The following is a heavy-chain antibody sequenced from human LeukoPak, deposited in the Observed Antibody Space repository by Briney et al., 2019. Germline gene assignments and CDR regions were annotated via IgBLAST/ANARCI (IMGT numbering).Heavy chain of an antibody. Sequence: ASVKVSCKASGYTFTSYGISWVRQAPGQGLEWMGWISAYNGNTNYAQKLQGRVTMTTDTSTSTAYMELRSLRSDDTAVYYCATLIMVRGVIITKLFDYWGQGTLVTVSS. J-gene: IGHJ4*02. V-gene: IGHV1-18*01. CDR1: GYTFTSYG. D-gene: IGHD3-10*01. CDR3: ATLIMVRGVIITKLFDY. CDR2: ISAYNGNT.